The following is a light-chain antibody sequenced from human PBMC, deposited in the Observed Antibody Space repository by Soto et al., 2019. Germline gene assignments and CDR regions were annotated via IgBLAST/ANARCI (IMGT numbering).Light chain of an antibody. CDR2: AAS. CDR3: QRSYSTPRT. V-gene: IGKV1-39*01. CDR1: QGISSY. Sequence: QLTQSPSFQSANVGDRVTITCRACQGISSYLAWYQQKPGKAPKLLIYAASSLQSGVSSRFSGSGSGTDFTLTISSLQPEDFATYYCQRSYSTPRTFGQGTQMDIK. J-gene: IGKJ1*01.